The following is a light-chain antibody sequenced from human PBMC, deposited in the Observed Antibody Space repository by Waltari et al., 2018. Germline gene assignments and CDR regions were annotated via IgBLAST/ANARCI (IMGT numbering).Light chain of an antibody. CDR2: EVT. Sequence: QSALTQPASVSGSPGQSVTISCTGTSSDVGGYNFVSWYQQHPGRAPKLMIYEVTHRASGVSTRFSGSKSGDTASLTIAGLQAADEAEYYCSSYSSTNTVVFGGGTQLTV. V-gene: IGLV2-14*01. J-gene: IGLJ3*02. CDR3: SSYSSTNTVV. CDR1: SSDVGGYNF.